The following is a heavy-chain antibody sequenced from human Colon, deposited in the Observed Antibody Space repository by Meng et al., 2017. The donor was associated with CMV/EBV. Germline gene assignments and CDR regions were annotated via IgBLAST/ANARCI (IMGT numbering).Heavy chain of an antibody. D-gene: IGHD3-22*01. CDR3: TTDSLWGYYYDSSGYYRVDY. CDR2: IKSKTDGGKT. CDR1: W. J-gene: IGHJ4*02. V-gene: IGHV3-15*01. Sequence: WMRWGRQDTGKGLEWVGRIKSKTDGGKTDYAAPVKGRFTISRDDSKNTLYLQMNSLKTEDTAVYYCTTDSLWGYYYDSSGYYRVDYWGQGTLVTVSS.